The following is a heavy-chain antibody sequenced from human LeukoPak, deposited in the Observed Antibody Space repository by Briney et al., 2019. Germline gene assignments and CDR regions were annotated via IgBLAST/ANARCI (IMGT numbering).Heavy chain of an antibody. J-gene: IGHJ4*02. Sequence: PGGSLRPSCAASGFTFSRYGIHWVRQAPGKGLEWVAVISYVGSDKYYAESVKGRFTISRDNSKNTLYLQMNSLRAEDTAVYYCAKDGPRFGELSLDYWGQGTLVTVSS. CDR2: ISYVGSDK. V-gene: IGHV3-30*18. CDR1: GFTFSRYG. D-gene: IGHD3-10*02. CDR3: AKDGPRFGELSLDY.